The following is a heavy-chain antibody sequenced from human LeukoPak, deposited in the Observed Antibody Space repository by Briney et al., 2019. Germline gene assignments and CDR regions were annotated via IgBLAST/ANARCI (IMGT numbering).Heavy chain of an antibody. CDR2: ISYDGSNT. J-gene: IGHJ4*02. V-gene: IGHV3-30*18. Sequence: PGRSLRLSCAASGFTFSNYGMHWVRQGPGKGLEWVAVISYDGSNTFYADSVKGRFTIPRDNSKNTLYLQVNSLRAEDTAVYYCAKDPHSSGWYFTAFDYWGQGTLVTVSS. CDR3: AKDPHSSGWYFTAFDY. D-gene: IGHD6-19*01. CDR1: GFTFSNYG.